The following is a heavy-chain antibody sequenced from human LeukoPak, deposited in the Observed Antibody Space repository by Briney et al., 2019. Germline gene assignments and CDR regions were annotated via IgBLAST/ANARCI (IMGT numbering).Heavy chain of an antibody. J-gene: IGHJ4*02. CDR2: INQDGSER. CDR1: GFTFSASW. CDR3: TRPYGYCSGGGSCFPFDF. V-gene: IGHV3-7*01. D-gene: IGHD2-15*01. Sequence: PGGSLRLSCAASGFTFSASWMTWVRQAPGKRLEWVANINQDGSERYYVDSVKGRFIISRDNARSSLYLQMNSLRAEDTAVYYCTRPYGYCSGGGSCFPFDFWGQGTLLTVSS.